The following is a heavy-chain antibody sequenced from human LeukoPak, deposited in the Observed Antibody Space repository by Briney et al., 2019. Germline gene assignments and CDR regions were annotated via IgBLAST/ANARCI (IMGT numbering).Heavy chain of an antibody. Sequence: ASETLSLTCTVSGDSISRSTYYWAWIRQPPGKGLEWIGSVYYGRSPYFNPSLESRATISVDTSNNHFSLKMSSVTAADTAVYYCARSSGTGTFSYWGQGTLVTVSS. CDR2: VYYGRSP. CDR3: ARSSGTGTFSY. J-gene: IGHJ4*02. CDR1: GDSISRSTYY. D-gene: IGHD6-25*01. V-gene: IGHV4-39*02.